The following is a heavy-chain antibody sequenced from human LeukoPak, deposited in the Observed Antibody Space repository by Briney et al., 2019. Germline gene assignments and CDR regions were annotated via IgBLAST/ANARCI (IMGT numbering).Heavy chain of an antibody. Sequence: GASVKVSCKASGYTFTSYAMSWVRQAPGKGLEWVSSISGSGGNTYFADSVKGRFTISRDNSKDTLYLQMNSLRAEDTAVYFCAKGVLTTLTPFDYWGQGTLVTVSS. D-gene: IGHD4-17*01. J-gene: IGHJ4*02. CDR2: ISGSGGNT. CDR1: GYTFTSYA. V-gene: IGHV3-23*01. CDR3: AKGVLTTLTPFDY.